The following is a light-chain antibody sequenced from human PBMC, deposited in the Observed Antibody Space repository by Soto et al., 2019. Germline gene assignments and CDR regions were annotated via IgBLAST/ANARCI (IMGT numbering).Light chain of an antibody. CDR2: DAS. Sequence: EIVMTQSPATLSVSPGERATLSCRASQSVSSNLAWYQQNPGQPPRLLIYDASSRATGIPSRFSGSGSGTEFTLTISSLKSEDFAVYYCQQYDNWPRTFGQGTKVDNK. V-gene: IGKV3-15*01. CDR1: QSVSSN. J-gene: IGKJ1*01. CDR3: QQYDNWPRT.